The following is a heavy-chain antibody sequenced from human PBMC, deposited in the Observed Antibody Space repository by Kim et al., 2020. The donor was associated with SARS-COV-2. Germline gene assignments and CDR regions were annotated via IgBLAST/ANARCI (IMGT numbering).Heavy chain of an antibody. J-gene: IGHJ3*02. D-gene: IGHD2-15*01. V-gene: IGHV3-21*04. Sequence: CSADYVKGRFTISRDNAKNPLYLQMNSLRAEYTAVYYCARARIDHDTLDIWGQGTMVTVSS. CDR3: ARARIDHDTLDI.